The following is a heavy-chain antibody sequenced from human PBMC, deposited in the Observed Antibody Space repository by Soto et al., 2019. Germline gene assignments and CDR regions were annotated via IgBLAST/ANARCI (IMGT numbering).Heavy chain of an antibody. V-gene: IGHV3-15*01. Sequence: GGSLKLSCAASGFTFSNAWMSWVRQAPGKGLEWVGRIKSKTDGGTTDYAAPVKGRFTISRVDSKTTLYLQMNSLKTADTSLYYCTTDCSGGSCLGVYYYYYYMDVWGKGTTVTVSS. D-gene: IGHD2-15*01. CDR2: IKSKTDGGTT. J-gene: IGHJ6*03. CDR1: GFTFSNAW. CDR3: TTDCSGGSCLGVYYYYYYMDV.